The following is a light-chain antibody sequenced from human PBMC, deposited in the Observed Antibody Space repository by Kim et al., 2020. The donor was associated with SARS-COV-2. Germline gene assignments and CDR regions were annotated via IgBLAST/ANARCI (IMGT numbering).Light chain of an antibody. CDR3: QQKGT. CDR1: QTITNY. V-gene: IGKV1-39*01. J-gene: IGKJ1*01. CDR2: AAS. Sequence: DIQMTQSPSSLSASVGDRVTITCRASQTITNYLNWYQQKPGRAPEVLIYAASNLQSGVPSRFSGNGSGTDSTLTISSLQPEDFATYYCQQKGTFGQGTKVDIK.